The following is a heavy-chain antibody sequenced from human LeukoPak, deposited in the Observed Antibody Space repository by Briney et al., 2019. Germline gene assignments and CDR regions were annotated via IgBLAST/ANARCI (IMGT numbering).Heavy chain of an antibody. CDR1: GFTFSSYD. V-gene: IGHV3-30*03. CDR2: ISYDGSNK. Sequence: PGGSLRLSCAASGFTFSSYDMHWVRQAPGKGLEWVAVISYDGSNKYYADSVKGRFTISRDNSKNTLYLQMNSLRAEDTAVYYCASQAYYYDSSGYLRWGQGTLVTVSS. D-gene: IGHD3-22*01. CDR3: ASQAYYYDSSGYLR. J-gene: IGHJ4*02.